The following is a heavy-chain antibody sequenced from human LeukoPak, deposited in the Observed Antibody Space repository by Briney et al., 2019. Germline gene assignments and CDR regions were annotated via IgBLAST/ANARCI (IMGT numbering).Heavy chain of an antibody. CDR3: ARHGRYSGSYPDAFDI. J-gene: IGHJ3*02. CDR2: INHSGST. V-gene: IGHV4-34*01. Sequence: GYYWSWIRQPPGKGLEWIGEINHSGSTNYNPSLKSRVTISVDTSKNQFSLKLSSVTAADTAVYYCARHGRYSGSYPDAFDIWGQGTMVTVSS. CDR1: GYY. D-gene: IGHD1-26*01.